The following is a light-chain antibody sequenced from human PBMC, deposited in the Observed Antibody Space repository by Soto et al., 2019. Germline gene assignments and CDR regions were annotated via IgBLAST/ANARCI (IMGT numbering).Light chain of an antibody. CDR3: SSYTSSGTLYV. CDR1: STDVGAYNF. Sequence: QSALTQPASVSGSPGQSIAISCTGTSTDVGAYNFVSWYRQHPGRAPELIIYDVSDRPSGVSNRFSGSKSGNTASLTISGLQAEDEADYYCSSYTSSGTLYVFGSGTKLTVL. V-gene: IGLV2-14*03. J-gene: IGLJ1*01. CDR2: DVS.